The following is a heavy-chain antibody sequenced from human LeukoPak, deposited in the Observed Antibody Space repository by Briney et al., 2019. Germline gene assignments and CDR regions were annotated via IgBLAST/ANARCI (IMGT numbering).Heavy chain of an antibody. D-gene: IGHD4-23*01. V-gene: IGHV3-74*01. CDR3: ARGWGYGGNRVDY. CDR1: GFTFSSYW. CDR2: INSDGSST. Sequence: GGSLRLSCAASGFTFSSYWMHWVRQAPGKGLVWVSRINSDGSSTSYADSVKGRFTISRDNAKNTLYLQMNSPRAEDTAVYYCARGWGYGGNRVDYWGQGTLVTVPS. J-gene: IGHJ4*02.